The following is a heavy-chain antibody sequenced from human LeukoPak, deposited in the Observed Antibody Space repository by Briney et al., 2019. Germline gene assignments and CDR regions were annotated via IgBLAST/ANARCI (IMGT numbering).Heavy chain of an antibody. Sequence: GGSLRLSCTVSGFTFDDYAMHWVRQVPGKGLEWVSGLSWNSGKIDHADSVKGRFTISRDNAKNSLYLQMNSLRAEDTALYYCAKDIGATIGFRFDHWGQGTLVTVSS. J-gene: IGHJ4*02. CDR1: GFTFDDYA. D-gene: IGHD5-12*01. V-gene: IGHV3-9*01. CDR3: AKDIGATIGFRFDH. CDR2: LSWNSGKI.